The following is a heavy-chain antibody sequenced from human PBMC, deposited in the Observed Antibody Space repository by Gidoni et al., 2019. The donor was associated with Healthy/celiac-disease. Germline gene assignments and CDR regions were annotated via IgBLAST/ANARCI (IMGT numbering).Heavy chain of an antibody. CDR2: ISGSGGST. CDR1: GFPFSSDA. Sequence: EVQLLESGGGLVQTGGSLRLSCAASGFPFSSDAMSWVRQAPGKGLDWVAAISGSGGSTYYADSVKGRFTISRDNSKNTLYLQMNSLRAEDTAVYYCAKAPAVCSGGSCYRYYYYYGMDVWGQGTTVTVSS. J-gene: IGHJ6*02. V-gene: IGHV3-23*01. D-gene: IGHD2-15*01. CDR3: AKAPAVCSGGSCYRYYYYYGMDV.